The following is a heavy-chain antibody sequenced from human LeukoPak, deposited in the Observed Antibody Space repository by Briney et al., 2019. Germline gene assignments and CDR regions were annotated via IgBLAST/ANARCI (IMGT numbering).Heavy chain of an antibody. Sequence: GGSLRLSCTSSGFTFATDAVSWFRQAPGKGLEWVAFIRSKTFGGTKEYAAAVEGRFTISRDDSKSIAYLQMNSLKTEDTAVYYRTRYSGRTDYWGQGTLVTVSS. J-gene: IGHJ4*02. CDR1: GFTFATDA. CDR2: IRSKTFGGTK. D-gene: IGHD5-18*01. V-gene: IGHV3-49*03. CDR3: TRYSGRTDY.